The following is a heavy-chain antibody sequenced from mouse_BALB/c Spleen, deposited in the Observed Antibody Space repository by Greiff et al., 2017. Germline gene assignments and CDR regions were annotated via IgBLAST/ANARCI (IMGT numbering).Heavy chain of an antibody. CDR1: GFTFSSYA. V-gene: IGHV5-9-4*01. CDR2: ISSGGSYT. D-gene: IGHD3-1*01. Sequence: EVQRVESGGGLVKPGGSLKLSCAASGFTFSSYAMSWVRQSPEKRLEWVAEISSGGSYTYYPDTVTGRFTISRDNAKNTLYLEMSSLRSEDTAMYYCAREGYAAWFAYWGQGTLVTVSA. CDR3: AREGYAAWFAY. J-gene: IGHJ3*01.